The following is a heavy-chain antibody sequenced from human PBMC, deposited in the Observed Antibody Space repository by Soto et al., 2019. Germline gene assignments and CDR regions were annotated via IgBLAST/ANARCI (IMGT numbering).Heavy chain of an antibody. CDR3: ARELGYYYYGMDV. CDR2: IMPIFRTP. CDR1: GGTFSNSA. V-gene: IGHV1-69*13. J-gene: IGHJ6*02. Sequence: SVKVSCKASGGTFSNSAISWVRQAPGQGLEWMGGIMPIFRTPDYAQKFQGRVTITADESTSTAYMELSGLRSDDTAVYYCARELGYYYYGMDVWGQGTTVTVSS.